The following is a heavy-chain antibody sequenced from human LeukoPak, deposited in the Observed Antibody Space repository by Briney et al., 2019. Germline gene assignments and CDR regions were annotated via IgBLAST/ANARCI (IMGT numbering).Heavy chain of an antibody. D-gene: IGHD2-15*01. Sequence: GGSLRLSCAASGFTFSSYAMSWVRQAPGKGLEWVSAISGSGGSTYYADSVKGRFTISRDNSKNTLYLQMNSLRAEDTAVYYCAKVDGDCSGGSCYVDYWGQGTPVTVSS. CDR1: GFTFSSYA. V-gene: IGHV3-23*01. J-gene: IGHJ4*02. CDR3: AKVDGDCSGGSCYVDY. CDR2: ISGSGGST.